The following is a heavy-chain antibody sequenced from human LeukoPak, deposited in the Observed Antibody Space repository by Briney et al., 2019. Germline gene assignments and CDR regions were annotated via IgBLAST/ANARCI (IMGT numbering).Heavy chain of an antibody. Sequence: PGGTLRLSCAASGFTFSGSWLPWVRQAPAKGQVLVSRINSDGSITTYEDSVKGRFTIFRDNTKNTLYLQMNSLRVEDTAVYYCASGLGPQVVNCCDPGGQGTLVSVS. V-gene: IGHV3-74*01. J-gene: IGHJ5*02. D-gene: IGHD2-15*01. CDR1: GFTFSGSW. CDR2: INSDGSIT. CDR3: ASGLGPQVVNCCDP.